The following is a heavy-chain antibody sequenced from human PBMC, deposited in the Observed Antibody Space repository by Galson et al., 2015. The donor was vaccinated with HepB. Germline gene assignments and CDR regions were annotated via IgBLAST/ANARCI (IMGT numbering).Heavy chain of an antibody. V-gene: IGHV6-1*01. Sequence: CAISGDSVSSNSAAWNRIRQSPSRGLEWLGRTYYRSKWYNDYAVSVKSRITINPDTSKNQFSLQLNSVTPEDTAVYYCARVSRIAAAGTYYYYGMDVWGQGTTVTVSS. CDR1: GDSVSSNSAA. CDR3: ARVSRIAAAGTYYYYGMDV. J-gene: IGHJ6*02. D-gene: IGHD6-13*01. CDR2: TYYRSKWYN.